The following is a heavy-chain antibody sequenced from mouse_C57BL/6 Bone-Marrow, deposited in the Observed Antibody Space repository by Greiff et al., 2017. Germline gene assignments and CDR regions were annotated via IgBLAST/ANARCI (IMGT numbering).Heavy chain of an antibody. CDR1: GYTFTSYG. CDR3: AREVAYDGYYLAY. J-gene: IGHJ3*01. D-gene: IGHD2-3*01. Sequence: VQLQQSGAELARPGASVKLSCKASGYTFTSYGISWVKQRTGQGLEWIGEIYPRSGNTYYNEKFKGKATLTADKSSSTAYMALRSLTSEDSSVYFCAREVAYDGYYLAYWGQGTLVTVSA. V-gene: IGHV1-81*01. CDR2: IYPRSGNT.